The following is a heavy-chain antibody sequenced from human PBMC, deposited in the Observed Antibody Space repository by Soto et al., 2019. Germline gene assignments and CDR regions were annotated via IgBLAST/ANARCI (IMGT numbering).Heavy chain of an antibody. J-gene: IGHJ4*02. V-gene: IGHV3-11*01. Sequence: QVHLVESGGGLVKPGGSLRLSCAASGFTFSAYYMSWIRQAPGKGLEWLSYISNSGDIVYYADSVKGRFTISRDNAKNSLYLQINSPTAEDTAVYYCARGGSYGWGFDYWGQGTLFTVSS. CDR1: GFTFSAYY. CDR3: ARGGSYGWGFDY. D-gene: IGHD1-26*01. CDR2: ISNSGDIV.